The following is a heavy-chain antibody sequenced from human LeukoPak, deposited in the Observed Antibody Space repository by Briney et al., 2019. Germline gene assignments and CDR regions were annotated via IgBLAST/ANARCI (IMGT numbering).Heavy chain of an antibody. V-gene: IGHV4-30-4*08. CDR1: VGSISSGDYY. CDR2: IYYSGST. J-gene: IGHJ4*02. Sequence: SETLSFTCTVSVGSISSGDYYWSWIRQPPGKGLEWIGYIYYSGSTYYNPSLKSRVTISVDTSKNQFSLKLSSVTAADTAVYYCARDLGYGSSGGGFDYWGQGTLVTVS. CDR3: ARDLGYGSSGGGFDY. D-gene: IGHD6-13*01.